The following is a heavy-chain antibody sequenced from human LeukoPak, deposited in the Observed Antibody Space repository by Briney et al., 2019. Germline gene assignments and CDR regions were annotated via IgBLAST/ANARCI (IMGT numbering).Heavy chain of an antibody. CDR3: ARENEYSSSSFDY. Sequence: PGGSLRLSCTASGFIFSDSSMNWVRQAPGKGLEWVSYISSGASAIYYADSVEGRFTISRDNAQNSLYLQMNSLRAEDTAVYYCARENEYSSSSFDYWGQGTLVTVSS. D-gene: IGHD6-6*01. V-gene: IGHV3-48*04. J-gene: IGHJ4*02. CDR1: GFIFSDSS. CDR2: ISSGASAI.